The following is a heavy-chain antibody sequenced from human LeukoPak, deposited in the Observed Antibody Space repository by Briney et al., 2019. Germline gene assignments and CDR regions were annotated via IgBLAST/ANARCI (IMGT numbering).Heavy chain of an antibody. J-gene: IGHJ3*02. CDR2: ISAYTGNT. V-gene: IGHV1-18*01. CDR1: GYTFSTYG. D-gene: IGHD2-21*01. CDR3: ARDCGNCGGAPDDTFDI. Sequence: ASAKVSCKASGYTFSTYGISWVRQAPGQGLEWMGWISAYTGNTNYAQKVQGRVTMTTDTSTSTAYLELRSLRSDDTAVYYCARDCGNCGGAPDDTFDIWGQGTMVTVSS.